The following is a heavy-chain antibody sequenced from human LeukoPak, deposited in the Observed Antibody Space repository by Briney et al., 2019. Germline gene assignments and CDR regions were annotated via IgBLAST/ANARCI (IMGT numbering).Heavy chain of an antibody. Sequence: GRSLRLSCAASGFTFSSYAMHWVRQAPGKGLEWVAVISYDGSNKYYADSVKGRFTISRDNSKNTLYLQMNSLRAEDTAAYYCATDLSMVYWGQGTLVTVSS. CDR2: ISYDGSNK. D-gene: IGHD3-10*01. CDR1: GFTFSSYA. J-gene: IGHJ4*02. CDR3: ATDLSMVY. V-gene: IGHV3-30*04.